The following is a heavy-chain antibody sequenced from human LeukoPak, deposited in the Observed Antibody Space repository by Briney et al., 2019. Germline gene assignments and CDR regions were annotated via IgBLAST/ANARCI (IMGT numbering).Heavy chain of an antibody. J-gene: IGHJ6*02. CDR2: ISSSGGST. V-gene: IGHV3-23*01. CDR1: GFTFSSNA. Sequence: GGSLRLSCAASGFTFSSNAMSWVRQPPGKGMEWVSGISSSGGSTYYADSAKGRLTISRDNSKNSLFLQMNSLRVEDTAVYYCAKGGRSDIKYGMDVWGQGTMVTVSS. D-gene: IGHD3-3*01. CDR3: AKGGRSDIKYGMDV.